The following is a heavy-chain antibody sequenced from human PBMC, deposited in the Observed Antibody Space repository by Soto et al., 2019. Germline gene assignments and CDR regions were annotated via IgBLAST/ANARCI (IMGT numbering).Heavy chain of an antibody. D-gene: IGHD3-9*01. V-gene: IGHV1-69*01. J-gene: IGHJ5*02. CDR2: IIPLFGSR. CDR1: GGAFTSYG. Sequence: QVQLVQSGAEVKKPGSSVKVSCKASGGAFTSYGITWVRQAPGQGLEWMGGIIPLFGSRSYAQKLQGRLTITADESTSTAYMDLSSLRSEDTAVYYCARVHFDVLTRYYRGWFDPWGQGTLVTVSS. CDR3: ARVHFDVLTRYYRGWFDP.